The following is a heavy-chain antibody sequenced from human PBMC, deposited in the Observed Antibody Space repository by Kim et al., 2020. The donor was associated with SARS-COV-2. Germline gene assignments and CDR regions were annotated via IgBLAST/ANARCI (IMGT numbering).Heavy chain of an antibody. D-gene: IGHD6-13*01. J-gene: IGHJ6*02. Sequence: DSGKCRFTISRDNAKNSLYLQMNSLRAEDTAVYYCARDRAVAADYYGMDVWGQGTTVTVSS. V-gene: IGHV3-21*01. CDR3: ARDRAVAADYYGMDV.